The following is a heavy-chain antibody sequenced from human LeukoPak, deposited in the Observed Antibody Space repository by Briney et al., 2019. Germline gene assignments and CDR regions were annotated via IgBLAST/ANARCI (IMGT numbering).Heavy chain of an antibody. CDR3: AKGSHYGSGSSYFDY. D-gene: IGHD3-10*01. CDR2: TSSSDAGT. CDR1: GFTLSTYA. J-gene: IGHJ4*02. Sequence: GGSLRLSCAASGFTLSTYAMSWVRQTPGKGLEWVAATSSSDAGTYHADSVRGRFTISRDNSKDTLYLQMNSLRAEDAAVYYCAKGSHYGSGSSYFDYWGQGTLVTVSS. V-gene: IGHV3-23*01.